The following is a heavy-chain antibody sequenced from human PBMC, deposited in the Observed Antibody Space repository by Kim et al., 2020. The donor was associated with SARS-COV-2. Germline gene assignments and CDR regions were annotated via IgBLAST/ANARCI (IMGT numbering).Heavy chain of an antibody. D-gene: IGHD2-2*02. J-gene: IGHJ6*02. CDR1: GGSFSGYY. CDR3: ARGRAGVVPAPILGIGPHYDYFIMDV. V-gene: IGHV4-34*01. Sequence: GSLRLSCAVYGGSFSGYYWSWIRQPPGKGLEWIGKIHQSGTINCNPSLKSRVTISIDTSKNQFSLKLSSVTAADTGFYYCARGRAGVVPAPILGIGPHYDYFIMDVWGHGTTVTVSS. CDR2: IHQSGTI.